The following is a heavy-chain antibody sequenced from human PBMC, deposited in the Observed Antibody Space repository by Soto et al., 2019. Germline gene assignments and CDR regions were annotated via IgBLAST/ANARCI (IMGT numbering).Heavy chain of an antibody. V-gene: IGHV4-34*01. D-gene: IGHD1-1*01. CDR1: GGSFSGYY. J-gene: IGHJ5*02. CDR2: INHSGSP. Sequence: SETLSLTCAVYGGSFSGYYWSWLRQPPGKGLEWIGEINHSGSPNYNPSLKSRVTISVDTSKNQFSLKMTSVTAADTAVYYCATANWSHHYFNPWGQGTLVTVSS. CDR3: ATANWSHHYFNP.